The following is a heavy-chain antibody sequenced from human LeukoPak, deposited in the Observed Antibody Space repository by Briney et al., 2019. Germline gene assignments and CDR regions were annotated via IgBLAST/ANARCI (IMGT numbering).Heavy chain of an antibody. CDR2: IYYSGST. CDR1: GGSISSSSYY. D-gene: IGHD3-3*01. V-gene: IGHV4-39*01. CDR3: ARHMGVDFWSGYLYYMDV. J-gene: IGHJ6*03. Sequence: SETQSLTCTVSGGSISSSSYYWGWIRQPPGRGLEWIGSIYYSGSTYYNPSLKSRVTISVDTSKNQFSLEPSSVTAADAAVYYCARHMGVDFWSGYLYYMDVWGKGTTVTVSS.